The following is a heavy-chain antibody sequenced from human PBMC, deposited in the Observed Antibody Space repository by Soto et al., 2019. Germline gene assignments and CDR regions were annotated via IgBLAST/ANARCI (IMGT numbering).Heavy chain of an antibody. V-gene: IGHV1-2*04. CDR3: AREMAAGGPDYYYYYGMDV. Sequence: ASVKVSCKASGYTFTGYYMHWVRQAPGQGLEWMGWINPNSGGTNYAQKFQGWVTMTRDTSISTAYMELSRLRSDDTAVYYCAREMAAGGPDYYYYYGMDVWGQGTTVTVSS. D-gene: IGHD6-13*01. CDR2: INPNSGGT. J-gene: IGHJ6*02. CDR1: GYTFTGYY.